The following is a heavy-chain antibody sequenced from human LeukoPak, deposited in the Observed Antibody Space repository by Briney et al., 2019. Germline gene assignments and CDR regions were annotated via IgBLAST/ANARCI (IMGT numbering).Heavy chain of an antibody. J-gene: IGHJ3*02. CDR2: IIPIFGTA. V-gene: IGHV1-69*05. CDR3: ARDLSMTMGAFDI. CDR1: GGTFSSYA. Sequence: SVKVSCKASGGTFSSYAISWVRQAPGQGLEWMGRIIPIFGTANYAQKFQGRVTITTDESTSTAYMELSSLRSEDTAVYYCARDLSMTMGAFDIWGQGTMVTVCS.